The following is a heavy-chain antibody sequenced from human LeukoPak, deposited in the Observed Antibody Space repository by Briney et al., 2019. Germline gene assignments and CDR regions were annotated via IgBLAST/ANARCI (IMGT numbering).Heavy chain of an antibody. D-gene: IGHD3-16*01. CDR1: GGSINNYY. Sequence: SDTLSLTCTVSGGSINNYYWNWVRQPTGKGLEGIGRMYASGAFRYNPSFNSRVTLSVDTSKNQVSLKLTSATAADTALYFCARDQSGSGGHNNDAFDIWGRGTMVTVSS. CDR2: MYASGAF. CDR3: ARDQSGSGGHNNDAFDI. V-gene: IGHV4-4*07. J-gene: IGHJ3*02.